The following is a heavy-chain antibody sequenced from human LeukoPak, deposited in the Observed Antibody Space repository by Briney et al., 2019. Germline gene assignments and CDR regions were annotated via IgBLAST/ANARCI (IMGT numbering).Heavy chain of an antibody. V-gene: IGHV4-4*02. CDR1: GGSISSSNW. J-gene: IGHJ4*02. Sequence: SETLSLTCAVSGGSISSSNWWSWVRQPPGKGLEWIGEIYHSGSTNYNPSLKSRVTISIDTSKNQFSLKLSSVTAADTAVYYCARRPPGAAAGFWGQGTLVTVSS. CDR2: IYHSGST. CDR3: ARRPPGAAAGF. D-gene: IGHD6-13*01.